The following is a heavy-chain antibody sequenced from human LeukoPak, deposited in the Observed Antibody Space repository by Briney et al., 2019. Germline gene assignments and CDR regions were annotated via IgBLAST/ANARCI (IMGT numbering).Heavy chain of an antibody. Sequence: ASVKVSCKASGYTFTSYAMHWVRQAPGRRLEWMGWINAGNGNTKYSQKFQGRVTITRDTSASTAYMELSSLRSEDTAVYYCARALSVVVTAPGYWGQGTLVTVSS. J-gene: IGHJ4*02. CDR3: ARALSVVVTAPGY. CDR1: GYTFTSYA. D-gene: IGHD2-21*02. V-gene: IGHV1-3*01. CDR2: INAGNGNT.